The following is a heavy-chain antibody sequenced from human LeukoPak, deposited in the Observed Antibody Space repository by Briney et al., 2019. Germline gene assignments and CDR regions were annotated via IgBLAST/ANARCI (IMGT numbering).Heavy chain of an antibody. CDR2: ISGSSGTI. D-gene: IGHD6-13*01. V-gene: IGHV3-48*04. Sequence: PGGSLRLSCAASGFTFSDYSMNWVRQAPGKGLEWVSYISGSSGTIYYADSVKGRFTISRDNSKNSLYLQMNSLRAEDTAVYYCARDLWGSWAIHFDYWGQGTLVTVSS. CDR1: GFTFSDYS. CDR3: ARDLWGSWAIHFDY. J-gene: IGHJ4*02.